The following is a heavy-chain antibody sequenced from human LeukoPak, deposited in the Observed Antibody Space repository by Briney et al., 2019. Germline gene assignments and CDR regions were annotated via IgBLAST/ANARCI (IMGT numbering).Heavy chain of an antibody. J-gene: IGHJ4*02. D-gene: IGHD1-7*01. Sequence: PGGSLRLSCAASGFTFSSYSMNWVRQAPGKGLEWVSYISSSSNTIYYADSLKGRFTISRDNAKNTLYLQMNSLRAEDTAVYYCARDFFTSGTPPYYFDYWGQGTLVTVSA. CDR1: GFTFSSYS. CDR2: ISSSSNTI. V-gene: IGHV3-48*04. CDR3: ARDFFTSGTPPYYFDY.